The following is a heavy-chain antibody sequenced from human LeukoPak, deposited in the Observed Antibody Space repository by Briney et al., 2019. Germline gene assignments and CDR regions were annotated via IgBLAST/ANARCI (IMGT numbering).Heavy chain of an antibody. J-gene: IGHJ6*02. V-gene: IGHV1-69*04. Sequence: SVKVSCKASGGTFSSYAISWVRQAPGQGPEWMGRIIPILGIANYAQKFQGRVTITADKSTSTAYMELSSLRSEDTAVYYCARDEYSSGWYEGYYYYGMDVWGQGTTVTVSS. CDR2: IIPILGIA. D-gene: IGHD6-19*01. CDR1: GGTFSSYA. CDR3: ARDEYSSGWYEGYYYYGMDV.